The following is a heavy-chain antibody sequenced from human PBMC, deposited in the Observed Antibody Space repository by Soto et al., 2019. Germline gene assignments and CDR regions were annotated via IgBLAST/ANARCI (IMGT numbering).Heavy chain of an antibody. CDR3: ARVVAAGYYYFDY. V-gene: IGHV4-39*01. D-gene: IGHD2-15*01. CDR2: IYYSGST. Sequence: SETLSLTCTVSGGSISSSGYYWGWIRQPPGKGLEWIGSIYYSGSTYYNPSLKSRVTISVDTSKNQFSLKLSSVTAADTAVYYCARVVAAGYYYFDYWGQGTLVTVS. J-gene: IGHJ4*02. CDR1: GGSISSSGYY.